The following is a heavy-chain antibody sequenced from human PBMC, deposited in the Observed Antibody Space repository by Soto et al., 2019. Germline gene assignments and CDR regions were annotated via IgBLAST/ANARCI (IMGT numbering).Heavy chain of an antibody. CDR3: AKGQIGYCSGGSCYSYYYYGMDV. V-gene: IGHV3-23*01. D-gene: IGHD2-15*01. J-gene: IGHJ6*02. CDR2: ISGSGGST. Sequence: EVQLLESGGGLVQPGGSLRLSCAASGFTFSSYAMSWVRQAPGKGLEWVSAISGSGGSTYYADSVKGRFTISRDNSKNTLYLQMNSLRAEDTTVDYCAKGQIGYCSGGSCYSYYYYGMDVWGQGTTVTVSS. CDR1: GFTFSSYA.